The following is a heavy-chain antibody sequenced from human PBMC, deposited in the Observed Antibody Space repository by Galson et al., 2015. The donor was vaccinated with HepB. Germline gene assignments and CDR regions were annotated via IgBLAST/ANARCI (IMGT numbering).Heavy chain of an antibody. CDR2: IGSAGDT. Sequence: SLRLSCAASGFTFSSYGMHWVRQATGKGLEWVSAIGSAGDTYYPGSVKGRFTISRENAKNSLYLQMNSLRVGDTAVYYCARQSARLWFGEPRYFDLWGRGTLVTVSS. J-gene: IGHJ2*01. D-gene: IGHD3-10*01. CDR1: GFTFSSYG. CDR3: ARQSARLWFGEPRYFDL. V-gene: IGHV3-13*01.